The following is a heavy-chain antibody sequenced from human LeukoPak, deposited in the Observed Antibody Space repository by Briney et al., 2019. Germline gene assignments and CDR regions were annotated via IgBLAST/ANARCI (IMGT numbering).Heavy chain of an antibody. CDR3: ATDLISGRLFDY. CDR1: GYTFTGYY. J-gene: IGHJ4*02. D-gene: IGHD1-26*01. Sequence: ASVKVSCKASGYTFTGYYMHWVRQAPGKGLEWMGGFDPEDGETIYAQKFQGRVTMTEDTSTDTAYMELSSLRFEDTAVYYCATDLISGRLFDYWGQGTLVAVSS. CDR2: FDPEDGET. V-gene: IGHV1-24*01.